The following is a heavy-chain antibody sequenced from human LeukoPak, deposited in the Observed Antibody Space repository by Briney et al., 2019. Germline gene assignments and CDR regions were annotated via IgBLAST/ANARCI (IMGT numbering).Heavy chain of an antibody. Sequence: PSETLSLTCAVYGGSFSGYYWSWIRQPPGKGLEWIGEINHSGSTNYNPSLKSRVTISVDTSKNQFSLKLSSVTAADTAVYYCARAPYIVPTGWFDPWGQGTLVTVSS. D-gene: IGHD2-15*01. J-gene: IGHJ5*02. CDR3: ARAPYIVPTGWFDP. CDR2: INHSGST. V-gene: IGHV4-34*01. CDR1: GGSFSGYY.